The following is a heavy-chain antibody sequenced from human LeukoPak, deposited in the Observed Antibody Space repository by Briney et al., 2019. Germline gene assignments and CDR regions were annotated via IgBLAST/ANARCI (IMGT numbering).Heavy chain of an antibody. V-gene: IGHV4-30-2*01. CDR1: GGSISSGGYY. J-gene: IGHJ4*02. Sequence: SSETLSLTCTVSGGSISSGGYYWSWIRQPPGKGLEWIGYIYHSGSTYYNPSLKSRVTISVDRSKNQFSLKLSSVTAADTAVYYCAMMSIAAPIDYWGQGTLVTVSS. D-gene: IGHD6-6*01. CDR3: AMMSIAAPIDY. CDR2: IYHSGST.